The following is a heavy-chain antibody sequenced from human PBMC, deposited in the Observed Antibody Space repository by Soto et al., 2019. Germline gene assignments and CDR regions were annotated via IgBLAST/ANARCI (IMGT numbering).Heavy chain of an antibody. D-gene: IGHD3-10*01. J-gene: IGHJ6*02. Sequence: VQLLESGGGLVQPGGSLRLSCAASGFTFSSYAMSWVRQAPGKGLEWVSAISGSGGSTYYADSVKGRFTISRDNSKNTMYLQMNSLRAEERAVYYCARAPLYGSGSYYYYYYYGMDVWGQGTTLIVSS. CDR1: GFTFSSYA. CDR2: ISGSGGST. CDR3: ARAPLYGSGSYYYYYYYGMDV. V-gene: IGHV3-23*01.